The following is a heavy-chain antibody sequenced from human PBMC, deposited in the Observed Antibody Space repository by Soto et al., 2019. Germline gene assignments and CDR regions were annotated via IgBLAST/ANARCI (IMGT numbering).Heavy chain of an antibody. CDR1: GGTFSNDI. Sequence: QVQLVQSGAEVKKPGSSVKVSCKASGGTFSNDIITWLRQAPGQGLEWRARIIPLLDITNYAQKFQGRVTLTADKSTSTADMELNSLRSEDTAVYYCVRDSPIGSTYSGYDGIDYWGQGTLVTVSS. J-gene: IGHJ4*02. D-gene: IGHD5-12*01. CDR2: IIPLLDIT. CDR3: VRDSPIGSTYSGYDGIDY. V-gene: IGHV1-69*08.